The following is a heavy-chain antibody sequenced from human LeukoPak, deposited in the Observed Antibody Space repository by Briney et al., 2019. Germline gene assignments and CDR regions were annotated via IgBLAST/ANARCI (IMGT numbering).Heavy chain of an antibody. CDR2: IYYSGST. Sequence: SETLSLTCTVSGGSISSSTYYWGWVRQPPGKGLEWIGCIYYSGSTYYNSALNSRLTISVDTSKNQFSLNLTSVTAADTAVYYCASHRHDGGHHFWGQGTLVTVSS. J-gene: IGHJ4*02. CDR3: ASHRHDGGHHF. V-gene: IGHV4-39*01. D-gene: IGHD3-16*01. CDR1: GGSISSSTYY.